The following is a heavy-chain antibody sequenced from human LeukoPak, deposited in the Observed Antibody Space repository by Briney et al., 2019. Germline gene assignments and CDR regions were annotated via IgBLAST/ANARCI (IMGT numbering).Heavy chain of an antibody. J-gene: IGHJ4*02. CDR3: ACGSESVDY. V-gene: IGHV3-74*01. D-gene: IGHD3-10*01. CDR1: GFTFSSYW. Sequence: GGSLRLSCAASGFTFSSYWMHWVRQAPGKGLVWVSRINTDGSGTSYADSVKGRFTISRDNAKNTLYLRMNSLRAEDTAVYYCACGSESVDYWGQGTLVTVSS. CDR2: INTDGSGT.